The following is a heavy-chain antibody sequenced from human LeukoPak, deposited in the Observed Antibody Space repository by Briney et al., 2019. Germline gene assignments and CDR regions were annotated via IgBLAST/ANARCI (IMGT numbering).Heavy chain of an antibody. CDR1: GFTFSSYG. Sequence: GGSLRLSCAASGFTFSSYGMHWVRQAPGKGLEWVAFIRYDGSNKYYADSVKGRFTISSDNSKNTLYLQMNSLRAEDTAVYYCAKDLWGDTAMVLNYWGQGTLVTVSS. CDR3: AKDLWGDTAMVLNY. CDR2: IRYDGSNK. D-gene: IGHD5-18*01. V-gene: IGHV3-30*02. J-gene: IGHJ4*02.